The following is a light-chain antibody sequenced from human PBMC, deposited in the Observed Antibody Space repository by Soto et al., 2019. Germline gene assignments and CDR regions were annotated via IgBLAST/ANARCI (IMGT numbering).Light chain of an antibody. V-gene: IGLV2-14*01. J-gene: IGLJ1*01. Sequence: QSALTQPASVSGSPGQSITISCTGTSSDVGGYNYVSWYQQHPGKAPKLMIYDVSNRPSGVSNRFSGSKSGNTASLTISGLQAEDEADYYSSSYTSSSTLFGTGNKLTVL. CDR2: DVS. CDR1: SSDVGGYNY. CDR3: SSYTSSSTL.